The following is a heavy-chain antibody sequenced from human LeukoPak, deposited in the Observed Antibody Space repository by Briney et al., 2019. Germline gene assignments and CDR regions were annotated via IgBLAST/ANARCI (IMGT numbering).Heavy chain of an antibody. D-gene: IGHD2-8*01. J-gene: IGHJ4*02. CDR3: ARGNDPYYFDY. Sequence: SQTLSLTCTVSGGSISSGSYYWSWIRQPAGKGLEWIGRIYTSGSTNYNPSLKSRVTISVDTSKNQFSLKLSSVTAADTAVYYCARGNDPYYFDYWGQGTLVTVSS. CDR2: IYTSGST. CDR1: GGSISSGSYY. V-gene: IGHV4-61*02.